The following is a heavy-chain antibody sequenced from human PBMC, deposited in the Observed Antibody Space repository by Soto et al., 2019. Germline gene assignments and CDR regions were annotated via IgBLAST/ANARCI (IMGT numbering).Heavy chain of an antibody. CDR3: ARMTGLNRYYMDV. V-gene: IGHV1-69*02. CDR1: GGTFSSYT. Sequence: QVQLVQSGAEVKKPGSSVKVSCKASGGTFSSYTISWVRQAPGQGLEWLGRIIPILGIANYAQKFQGRVTITADKSTSPAYMELSSLRSEDTAVYYCARMTGLNRYYMDVWGKGTTVTVAS. J-gene: IGHJ6*03. CDR2: IIPILGIA.